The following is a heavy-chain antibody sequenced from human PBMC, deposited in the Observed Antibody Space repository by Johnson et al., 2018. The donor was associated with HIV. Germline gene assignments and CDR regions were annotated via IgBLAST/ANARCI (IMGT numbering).Heavy chain of an antibody. D-gene: IGHD6-13*01. CDR1: GFTFSSYW. Sequence: VQLVESGGGLVQPGGSLRLSCAASGFTFSSYWMSWVRQAPGKGLEWVANIKQDGSEKYYADSVKGRFTISRDNAKNSLYLQMNSLRAEDTAVYYCARDWEQQQPGAFDIWGQGTMVTVSS. V-gene: IGHV3-7*01. J-gene: IGHJ3*02. CDR2: IKQDGSEK. CDR3: ARDWEQQQPGAFDI.